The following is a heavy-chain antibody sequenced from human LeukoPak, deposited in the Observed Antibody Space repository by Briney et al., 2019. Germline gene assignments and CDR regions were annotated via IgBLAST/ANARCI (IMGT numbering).Heavy chain of an antibody. V-gene: IGHV3-21*01. Sequence: GGSLRLSCAASGFTFSTYSMNWVRQAPGKGLEWVSSISSGSTYIYYADSVKGRFTISRDNAKNSLYLQMNSLRAEDTAVYYCARVDGRSGAFDTWGQGTMVTVSS. CDR3: ARVDGRSGAFDT. J-gene: IGHJ3*02. CDR1: GFTFSTYS. CDR2: ISSGSTYI. D-gene: IGHD1-1*01.